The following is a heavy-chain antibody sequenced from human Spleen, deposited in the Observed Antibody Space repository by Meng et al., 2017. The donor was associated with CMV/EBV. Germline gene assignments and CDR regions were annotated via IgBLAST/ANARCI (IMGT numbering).Heavy chain of an antibody. J-gene: IGHJ4*02. V-gene: IGHV3-20*04. CDR1: GFTFSSYS. CDR2: IDWNGGST. CDR3: ARGSGTYYLSNYFDY. Sequence: GESLKISCAAAGFTFSSYSMSWVRQAPGKGLEWVSAIDWNGGSTGYADSVKGRFTISRDNAKNSLYLQMNSLGAEDTALYYCARGSGTYYLSNYFDYWGQGTLVTVSS. D-gene: IGHD1-26*01.